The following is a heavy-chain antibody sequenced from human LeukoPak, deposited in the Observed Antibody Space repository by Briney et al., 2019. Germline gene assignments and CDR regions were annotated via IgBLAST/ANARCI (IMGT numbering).Heavy chain of an antibody. V-gene: IGHV2-5*02. Sequence: SGPTLLNPTQTLTLTCTFSGFSLSTSGVGVGWIRQPPGKALEWLALIYWDDDKRYSPSLKSRLTITKDTAKYQVVLTMTNMDPVDPAPHYFAHRDRADSRGYPLNDSFDSWGEEPLFTAAS. CDR2: IYWDDDK. J-gene: IGHJ4*02. CDR1: GFSLSTSGVG. D-gene: IGHD3-22*01. CDR3: AHRDRADSRGYPLNDSFDS.